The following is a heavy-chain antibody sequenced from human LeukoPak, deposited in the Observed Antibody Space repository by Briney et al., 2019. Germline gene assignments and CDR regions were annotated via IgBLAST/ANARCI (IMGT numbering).Heavy chain of an antibody. V-gene: IGHV4-61*02. CDR3: ARGGEVVVAGTFDY. CDR1: GGSISSGSYY. CDR2: IYTSGST. J-gene: IGHJ4*02. Sequence: PSETLSLTCTVSGGSISSGSYYWSWIRQPAGKGLEWIGRIYTSGSTNYNPSLKSRVTISVDTSKNQFSLKPSSVTAADTAVYYCARGGEVVVAGTFDYWGQGTLVTVSS. D-gene: IGHD2-15*01.